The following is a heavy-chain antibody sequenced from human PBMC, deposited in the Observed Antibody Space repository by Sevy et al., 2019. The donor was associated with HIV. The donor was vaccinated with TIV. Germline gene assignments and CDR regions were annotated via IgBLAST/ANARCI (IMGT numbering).Heavy chain of an antibody. CDR3: AREGCTQPHDY. V-gene: IGHV3-23*01. J-gene: IGHJ4*02. CDR2: FSFGCGRI. D-gene: IGHD2-8*01. Sequence: GGSLRLSCAASGFTFAKYSMSWVRQAPGKGLEWVSTFSFGCGRINYADSVKGRFTISRDDSKNTLFLQMNSLRAEDTSSYFCAREGCTQPHDYWGQGTLVTVSS. CDR1: GFTFAKYS.